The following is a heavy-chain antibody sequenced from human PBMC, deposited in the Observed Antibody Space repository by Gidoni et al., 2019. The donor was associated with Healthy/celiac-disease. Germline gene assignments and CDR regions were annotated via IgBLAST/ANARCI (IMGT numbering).Heavy chain of an antibody. CDR2: IIPIFGTA. Sequence: VKVSCKASGGTFSSYAISWVRQAPGPGLEWMGGIIPIFGTATYAQKFQGIVTITADESTSTAYMELSSLRSEDTAVYYCARDDCSGGSCYSVSFWFDPWGQGTLVTVSS. CDR3: ARDDCSGGSCYSVSFWFDP. D-gene: IGHD2-15*01. J-gene: IGHJ5*02. V-gene: IGHV1-69*01. CDR1: GGTFSSYA.